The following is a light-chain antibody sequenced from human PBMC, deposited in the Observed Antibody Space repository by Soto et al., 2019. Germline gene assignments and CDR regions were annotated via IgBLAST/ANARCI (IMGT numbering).Light chain of an antibody. CDR3: SSYAGSNIV. J-gene: IGLJ2*01. CDR1: SSDVGGYNY. Sequence: QSALTQPPSASGSPGQSVTISCTGTSSDVGGYNYVSWYQQHPGKAPKLMIYEVSKRPSGVPDRFSGSKSGNTASLTVSGLQAEAEGDYYCSSYAGSNIVFGGGTNVTVL. V-gene: IGLV2-8*01. CDR2: EVS.